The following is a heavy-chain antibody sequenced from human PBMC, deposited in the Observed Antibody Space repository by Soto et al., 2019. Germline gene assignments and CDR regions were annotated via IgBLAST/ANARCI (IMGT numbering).Heavy chain of an antibody. CDR2: ISAYNGNT. CDR1: GYTFTSYG. D-gene: IGHD2-2*01. J-gene: IGHJ6*02. CDR3: ARDHRDDIVGVPAALYYYYGMDV. V-gene: IGHV1-18*04. Sequence: QVQLVQSGAEVKKPGASVKVSCKASGYTFTSYGISWVRQAPGQGLEWMGWISAYNGNTNYAQKLQGRVTMTTDTSPSTAYMSLRSLISDDTAVYYCARDHRDDIVGVPAALYYYYGMDVWRQGTTVTVS.